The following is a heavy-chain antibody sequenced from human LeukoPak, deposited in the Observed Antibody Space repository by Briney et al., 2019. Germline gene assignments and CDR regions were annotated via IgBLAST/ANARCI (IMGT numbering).Heavy chain of an antibody. J-gene: IGHJ6*02. CDR2: ISYDGSNK. D-gene: IGHD1-26*01. CDR3: AKGIVGATKGVDYYYGMDV. V-gene: IGHV3-30*18. Sequence: GGSLRLSCAASGYTFSSYGMHWVRQAPGKGLEWVGVISYDGSNKYYADSVKGRFTISRDNSKNTLYLQMNSLRAEDTAVYYCAKGIVGATKGVDYYYGMDVWGQGTTVTVSS. CDR1: GYTFSSYG.